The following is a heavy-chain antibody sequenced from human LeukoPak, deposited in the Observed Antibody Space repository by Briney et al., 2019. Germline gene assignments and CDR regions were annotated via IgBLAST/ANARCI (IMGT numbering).Heavy chain of an antibody. J-gene: IGHJ5*02. CDR3: ARGRLAYDFWSGYYWGDNSLLNWFDP. D-gene: IGHD3-3*01. CDR1: GYTFTSYD. Sequence: GASVKVSCKASGYTFTSYDINWVRQATGQGLEWMGWMNPNSGNTGYAQKFQGRVTMTRNTSISTAYMELSSLRSEDTAVCYCARGRLAYDFWSGYYWGDNSLLNWFDPWGQGTLVNVSS. CDR2: MNPNSGNT. V-gene: IGHV1-8*01.